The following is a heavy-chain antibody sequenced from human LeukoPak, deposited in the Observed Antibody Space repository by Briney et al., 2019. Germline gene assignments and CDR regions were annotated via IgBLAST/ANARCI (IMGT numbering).Heavy chain of an antibody. CDR3: ARPPRGYMVRGVQGY. Sequence: GGSLRLSCVASGFTFNDYEMNWVRQAPGKGLEWVSYSTSSGSTMYYADSVKGRFTISRDNAKNSLYMQMNSLRVEDTAVYYCARPPRGYMVRGVQGYWGQGTLVTVSS. D-gene: IGHD3-10*01. CDR2: STSSGSTM. J-gene: IGHJ4*02. CDR1: GFTFNDYE. V-gene: IGHV3-48*03.